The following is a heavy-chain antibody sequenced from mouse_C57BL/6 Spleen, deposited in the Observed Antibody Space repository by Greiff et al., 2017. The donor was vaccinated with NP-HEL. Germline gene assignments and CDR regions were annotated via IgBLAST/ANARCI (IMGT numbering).Heavy chain of an antibody. Sequence: VQLQQSGAELVRPGASVKLSCTASGFNIKDDYMHWVKQRPEQGLEWIGWIDPENGDTEYASKFQGKATITADTSSNTAYLQLSSLTSEDTAVYYCTPNYVGFAYWGQGTLVTVSA. J-gene: IGHJ3*01. V-gene: IGHV14-4*01. CDR3: TPNYVGFAY. CDR1: GFNIKDDY. D-gene: IGHD1-1*01. CDR2: IDPENGDT.